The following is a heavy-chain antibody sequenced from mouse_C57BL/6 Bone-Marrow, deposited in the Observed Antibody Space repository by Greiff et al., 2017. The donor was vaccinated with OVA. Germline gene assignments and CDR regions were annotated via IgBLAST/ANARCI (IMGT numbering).Heavy chain of an antibody. J-gene: IGHJ2*01. CDR2: INPNNGGT. D-gene: IGHD2-3*01. V-gene: IGHV1-26*01. Sequence: VQLQQSGPELVKPGASVKISCKASGYTFTDYYMNWVKQSHGKSLEWIGDINPNNGGTSYNQKFKGKATLTVDKSSSTAYMELRSLTSEDSAVYYCARWLLDYWGKGTTLTVSS. CDR1: GYTFTDYY. CDR3: ARWLLDY.